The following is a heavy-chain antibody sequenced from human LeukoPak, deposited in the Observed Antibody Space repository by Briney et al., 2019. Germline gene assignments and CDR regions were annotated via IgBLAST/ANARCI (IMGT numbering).Heavy chain of an antibody. D-gene: IGHD4-11*01. J-gene: IGHJ4*02. CDR3: AKDSYSNYVGDY. V-gene: IGHV3-23*01. CDR1: GFTFNSYA. Sequence: GGSLRLSCAASGFTFNSYAISWVRQAPGKGLEWISGSSFGGGTTYYADSVKGRFTISRDNSKNTLSLQMNSLRAEDTAVYYCAKDSYSNYVGDYWGQGTLVTVSS. CDR2: SSFGGGTT.